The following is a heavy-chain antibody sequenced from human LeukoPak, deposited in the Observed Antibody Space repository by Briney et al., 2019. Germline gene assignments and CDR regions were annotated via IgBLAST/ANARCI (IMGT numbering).Heavy chain of an antibody. CDR2: RRNKAKSYTT. J-gene: IGHJ4*02. CDR1: GFTLSDQY. Sequence: GGSLRLSCAASGFTLSDQYIDWVRQAPGKGLEWVGRRRNKAKSYTTDYVASVKGRFTISRDDSKNSLYLQMNSLKTEDTAVYYCATHGMVPTDYWGQGTLVTVSS. V-gene: IGHV3-72*01. CDR3: ATHGMVPTDY. D-gene: IGHD4/OR15-4a*01.